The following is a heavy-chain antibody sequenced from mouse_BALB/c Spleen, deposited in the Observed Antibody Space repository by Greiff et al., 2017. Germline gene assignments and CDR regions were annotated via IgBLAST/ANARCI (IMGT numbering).Heavy chain of an antibody. CDR3: ARMGAYYGNYDAMDY. V-gene: IGHV2-2*02. J-gene: IGHJ4*01. CDR2: IWSGGST. D-gene: IGHD2-10*01. Sequence: QVQLQQSGPGLVQPSQSLSITCTVSGFSLTSYGVHWVRQSPGKGLEWLGVIWSGGSTDYNAAFISRLSISKDNSKSQVFFKMNSLQANDTAIYYCARMGAYYGNYDAMDYWGQGTSVTVSS. CDR1: GFSLTSYG.